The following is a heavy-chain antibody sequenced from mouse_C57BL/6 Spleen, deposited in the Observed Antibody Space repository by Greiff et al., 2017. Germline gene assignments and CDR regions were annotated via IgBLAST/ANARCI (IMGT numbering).Heavy chain of an antibody. J-gene: IGHJ4*01. D-gene: IGHD1-1*01. CDR3: ARDRINYGDYYAMDY. CDR1: GFTFSSYA. Sequence: EVQLVESGGGLVKPGGSLKLSCAASGFTFSSYAMSWVRQTPEKRLEWVATISDGGSYTYYPDNVKGRFTISRDNAKNNLYLQMSHLKSEDTAMYYCARDRINYGDYYAMDYWGQGTSVTVSS. V-gene: IGHV5-4*01. CDR2: ISDGGSYT.